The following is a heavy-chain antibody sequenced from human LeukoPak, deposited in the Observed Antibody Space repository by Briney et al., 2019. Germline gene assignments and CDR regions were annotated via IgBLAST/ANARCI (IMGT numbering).Heavy chain of an antibody. D-gene: IGHD3-10*01. CDR2: IYYSGST. V-gene: IGHV4-31*03. J-gene: IGHJ5*02. CDR1: GGSISSGGYY. CDR3: ARGGGGFGGRYYSHDVRFDP. Sequence: PSETLSLTCTVSGGSISSGGYYWSWIRQHPGKGLEWIGYIYYSGSTYYNPSLKSRVTISVGTSKNQFSLKLSSVTAADTAVYYWARGGGGFGGRYYSHDVRFDPWGQGTLVTVSS.